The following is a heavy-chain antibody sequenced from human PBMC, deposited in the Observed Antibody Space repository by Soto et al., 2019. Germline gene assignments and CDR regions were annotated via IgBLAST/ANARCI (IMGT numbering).Heavy chain of an antibody. CDR3: VKALWYDCFDC. CDR1: GFSVSSGNY. D-gene: IGHD3-16*01. Sequence: SETLSLTCTVSGFSVSSGNYSAWIRQPPGKGLEWVGSFYHSGRTFYNPSLTSRVTLSEDSSKNQFSLRLNSVTAEDTPVYYFVKALWYDCFDCWGHGTMVTVSP. J-gene: IGHJ4*03. V-gene: IGHV4-38-2*02. CDR2: FYHSGRT.